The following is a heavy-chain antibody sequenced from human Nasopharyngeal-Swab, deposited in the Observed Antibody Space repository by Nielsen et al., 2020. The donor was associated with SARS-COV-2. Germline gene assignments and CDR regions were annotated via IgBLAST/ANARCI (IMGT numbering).Heavy chain of an antibody. J-gene: IGHJ4*02. CDR1: GYSFTSYW. CDR3: ARFSSGTIPSVDY. Sequence: GESLKISCKGSGYSFTSYWISWVRQMPGKGLEWMGRIDPSDSYTNYSPSFQGHVTISADKSIRTAYLQWSSLKASDTAMYYCARFSSGTIPSVDYWGQGTLVTVSS. D-gene: IGHD1-7*01. V-gene: IGHV5-10-1*01. CDR2: IDPSDSYT.